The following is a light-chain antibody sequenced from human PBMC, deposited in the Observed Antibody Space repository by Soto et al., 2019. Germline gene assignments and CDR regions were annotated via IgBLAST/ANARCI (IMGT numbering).Light chain of an antibody. J-gene: IGLJ1*01. Sequence: QSVLTQPASVSGSPGQSITISCTGTSSDVVGYNYVSWYQHHPGKAPKLMIYDVSNRPSGVSNRFSGSKSGNTASLTISGLQPEDEADYYCSSYTTSNTRQIVFVTGTKVTVL. CDR1: SSDVVGYNY. CDR3: SSYTTSNTRQIV. V-gene: IGLV2-14*03. CDR2: DVS.